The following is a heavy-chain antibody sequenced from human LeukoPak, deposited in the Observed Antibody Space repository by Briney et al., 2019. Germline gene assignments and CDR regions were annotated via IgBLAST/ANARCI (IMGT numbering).Heavy chain of an antibody. CDR3: ASSSGWYYFDY. CDR1: GYTFTGYY. CDR2: INPNCGGT. V-gene: IGHV1-2*02. J-gene: IGHJ4*02. Sequence: ASVKVSCKASGYTFTGYYMHWVRQAPGQGLEWMGWINPNCGGTNYAQKFQGRVTMTRDTSISTAYMELSRLRSDDTAVYYCASSSGWYYFDYWGQGTLVTVSS. D-gene: IGHD6-19*01.